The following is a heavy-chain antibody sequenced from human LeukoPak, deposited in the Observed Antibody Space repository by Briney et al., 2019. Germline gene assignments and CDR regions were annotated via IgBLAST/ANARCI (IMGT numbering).Heavy chain of an antibody. CDR2: INSDGSST. J-gene: IGHJ5*02. D-gene: IGHD6-6*01. CDR1: GFTFSSYW. Sequence: PGGSLRLSCAASGFTFSSYWMHWVRHAPGKGLVWVPHINSDGSSTNYADSVKGRFTISRDNAKNTLYLQMNSLRAEDTAVYYCARAGITARPTVWFDPWGQGTLVTVSS. CDR3: ARAGITARPTVWFDP. V-gene: IGHV3-74*01.